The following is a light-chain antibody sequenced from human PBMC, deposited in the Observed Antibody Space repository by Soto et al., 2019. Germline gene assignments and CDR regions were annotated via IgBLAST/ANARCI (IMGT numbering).Light chain of an antibody. J-gene: IGKJ1*01. CDR2: EAS. CDR1: QSTSTW. V-gene: IGKV1-5*03. CDR3: QQYFTCPYA. Sequence: DIQMTQSPSTLSASVGDRVTITCRASQSTSTWLAWYQQRPGKTPKLLISEASKLESGVPSRFSGSGSGTDFTLTISSLQPDDFATYYCQQYFTCPYAFGQGTKVDIK.